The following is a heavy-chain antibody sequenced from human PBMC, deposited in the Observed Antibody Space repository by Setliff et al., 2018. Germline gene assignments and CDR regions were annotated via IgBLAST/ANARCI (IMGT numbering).Heavy chain of an antibody. Sequence: GGSLRLSCVASGFTFSSYWMTWVRQAPGKGLVWFSHINSDGSGTSYADSVKGRFTISRDNAKNTLYLQMNSLRAEDTAVFYCVAVRWNYPTVWGQGTLVTVSS. D-gene: IGHD1-7*01. CDR1: GFTFSSYW. J-gene: IGHJ4*02. V-gene: IGHV3-74*01. CDR3: VAVRWNYPTV. CDR2: INSDGSGT.